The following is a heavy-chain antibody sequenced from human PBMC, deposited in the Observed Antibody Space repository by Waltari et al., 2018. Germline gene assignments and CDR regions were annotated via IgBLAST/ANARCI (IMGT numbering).Heavy chain of an antibody. D-gene: IGHD3-22*01. V-gene: IGHV1-69*13. CDR2: IIHIFGTA. CDR1: GGTFSSYA. Sequence: QVQLVQSGAEVKKPGSSVKVSCKASGGTFSSYAISWVRQAPGQGLEWMGGIIHIFGTANYAQKFQGRVTITADESTSTAYMELSSLRSEDTAVYYCARFRYYDSSGYYYDYFDYWGQGTLVTVSS. J-gene: IGHJ4*02. CDR3: ARFRYYDSSGYYYDYFDY.